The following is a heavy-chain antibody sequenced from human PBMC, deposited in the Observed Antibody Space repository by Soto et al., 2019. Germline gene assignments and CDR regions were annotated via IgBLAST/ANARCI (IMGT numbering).Heavy chain of an antibody. CDR2: ISGSGGST. CDR1: GFTFSSYA. Sequence: EVQLLESGGGLVQPGGSLRLSCAASGFTFSSYAMSWVRQAPGKGLEWVSAISGSGGSTYYADSVKGRFTISRDNSKNTLDLQMNSLRAEDTAVYYCAKSFSSWSTYWYFDLWGRGTLVTVSS. D-gene: IGHD6-13*01. J-gene: IGHJ2*01. V-gene: IGHV3-23*01. CDR3: AKSFSSWSTYWYFDL.